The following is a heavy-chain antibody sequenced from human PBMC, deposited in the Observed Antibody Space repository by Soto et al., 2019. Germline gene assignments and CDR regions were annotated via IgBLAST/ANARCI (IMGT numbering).Heavy chain of an antibody. J-gene: IGHJ4*02. CDR1: GGSFSNYY. CDR3: ARGDYVTAVGTIDY. V-gene: IGHV4-34*01. CDR2: INHSGST. D-gene: IGHD6-13*01. Sequence: SETLSLTCAVYGGSFSNYYWTWIRQPPGKGLEWIGEINHSGSTNYNPSLKSRVTISVDTSKNQFSLKLDSVTAADTALYYCARGDYVTAVGTIDYWGQGTLVTVSS.